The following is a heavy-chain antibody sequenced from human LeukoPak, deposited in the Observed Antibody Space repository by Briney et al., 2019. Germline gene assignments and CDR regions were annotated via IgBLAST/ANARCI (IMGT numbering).Heavy chain of an antibody. J-gene: IGHJ4*02. CDR2: IFYSGST. V-gene: IGHV4-39*01. Sequence: PSETLSLTCTVSGGSINSSRYYWGWIRQPPGKGLEWIGNIFYSGSTYYNPSLKSRVTISVDTSKNQFSLRLSSVTAADTAVYYCARHESTRINYYDSSGYYYGIDYWGQGTLVTVSS. CDR1: GGSINSSRYY. CDR3: ARHESTRINYYDSSGYYYGIDY. D-gene: IGHD3-22*01.